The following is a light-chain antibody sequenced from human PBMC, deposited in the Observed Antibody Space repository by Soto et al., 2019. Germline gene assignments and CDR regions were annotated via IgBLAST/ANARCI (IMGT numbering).Light chain of an antibody. V-gene: IGLV2-14*01. CDR2: EVS. CDR3: SSYTSSRTRV. CDR1: SSDVGGYNH. J-gene: IGLJ3*02. Sequence: QSVLTQPASVSGSPGQSITLSCIGTSSDVGGYNHVSWYQQHPGKAPKLMIYEVSNRPSGVSNRFSGSKSGNTASLTISGLQAEDEADYYCSSYTSSRTRVFGGGTKLTVL.